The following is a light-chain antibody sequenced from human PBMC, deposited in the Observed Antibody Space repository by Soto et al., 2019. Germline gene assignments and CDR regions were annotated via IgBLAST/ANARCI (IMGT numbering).Light chain of an antibody. V-gene: IGLV2-23*02. CDR3: CSYAGSSTYV. CDR2: DVI. Sequence: QSVLTQPASVSGSPGQSITISCTGTSSDVGSYNLVSWYQQHPGKAPKLMIYDVIKRPSGVSNRFSSSKSGSTASLTISGLQAEDEADYYCCSYAGSSTYVFGTGTKVTVL. CDR1: SSDVGSYNL. J-gene: IGLJ1*01.